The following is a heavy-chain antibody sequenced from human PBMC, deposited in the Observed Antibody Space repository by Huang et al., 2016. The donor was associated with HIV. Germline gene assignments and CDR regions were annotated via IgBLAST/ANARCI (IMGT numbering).Heavy chain of an antibody. V-gene: IGHV1-69*01. CDR2: IIPSFGTG. CDR1: GDTFSSYA. D-gene: IGHD3-22*01. CDR3: ARVESRRYYDSSGYDY. Sequence: QVQLVQSGAEVKKPGSSVKVSCKASGDTFSSYAISWVRQAPGQGLEWMGGIIPSFGTGNYAQKFQGRVTITADESTSTAYMELSSLRSEDTAVYYCARVESRRYYDSSGYDYWGQGTLVTVSS. J-gene: IGHJ4*02.